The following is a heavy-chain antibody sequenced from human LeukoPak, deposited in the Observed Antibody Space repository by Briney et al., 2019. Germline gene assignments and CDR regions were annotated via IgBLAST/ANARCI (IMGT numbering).Heavy chain of an antibody. V-gene: IGHV3-53*01. CDR2: MYSGGNT. Sequence: GGSLRLSCAASGFTVSSNYMSWVRQAPGKGLEWVSVMYSGGNTYYADSVKGRFTISRDNSKNTLHLQMNSLRAEDTAVYYCARDRGPYYYYGMDVWGQGTTVTVSS. J-gene: IGHJ6*02. CDR3: ARDRGPYYYYGMDV. CDR1: GFTVSSNY. D-gene: IGHD3-10*01.